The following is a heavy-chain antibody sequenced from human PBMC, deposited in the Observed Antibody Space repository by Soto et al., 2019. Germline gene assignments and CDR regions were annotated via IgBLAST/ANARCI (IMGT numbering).Heavy chain of an antibody. Sequence: QVQLQESGPGLVKPSQTLSLTCYVSGGSITSGGYSWTWIRHQPGKALQWIGYIFESGSTYYNQSPKSRLTILVDTGKNLFSLELSSVTAADTAVYYCARGSGYYRNFDSWGQGTLVSVSS. V-gene: IGHV4-31*02. CDR1: GGSITSGGYS. J-gene: IGHJ4*02. CDR2: IFESGST. D-gene: IGHD3-3*01. CDR3: ARGSGYYRNFDS.